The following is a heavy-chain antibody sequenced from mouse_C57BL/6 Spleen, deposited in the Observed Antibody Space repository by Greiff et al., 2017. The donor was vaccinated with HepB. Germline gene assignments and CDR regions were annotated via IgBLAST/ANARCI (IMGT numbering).Heavy chain of an antibody. CDR3: ARSNYGSSYFDY. J-gene: IGHJ2*01. CDR1: GYTFTSYW. D-gene: IGHD1-1*01. V-gene: IGHV1-69*01. Sequence: QVQLQQPGAELVMPGASVKLSCKASGYTFTSYWIHWVKQRPGQGLEWIGEIDPSDSYTNYNQKFKGKSTLTVDKSSSTAYMQLSSLTSEDSAVYYCARSNYGSSYFDYWGQGTTLTVSS. CDR2: IDPSDSYT.